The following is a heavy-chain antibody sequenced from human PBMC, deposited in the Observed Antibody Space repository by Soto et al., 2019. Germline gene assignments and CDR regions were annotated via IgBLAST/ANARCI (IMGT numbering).Heavy chain of an antibody. J-gene: IGHJ4*02. Sequence: GESLKIACKGSGYSFTNYWIGWVRQMPGKGLEWMGIIFPGDSDTRYSPSFRGQVTISADTSISTAYLQWSSLRASDTAMYCCARATWEFVDPHYFARWGPGTQVTVS. CDR2: IFPGDSDT. D-gene: IGHD1-26*01. V-gene: IGHV5-51*01. CDR3: ARATWEFVDPHYFAR. CDR1: GYSFTNYW.